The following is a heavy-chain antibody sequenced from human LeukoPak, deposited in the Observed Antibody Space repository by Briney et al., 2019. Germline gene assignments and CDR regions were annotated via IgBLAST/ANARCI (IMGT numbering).Heavy chain of an antibody. CDR3: ATQRNDYGDYFDY. J-gene: IGHJ4*02. D-gene: IGHD4-17*01. CDR2: INPNSGGT. Sequence: ASVTVSCKVSGYTLTELSMHWVRQAPGQGLEWMGRINPNSGGTNYAQKFQGRVTMTRDTSISTAYMELSSLRSDDTAVYYCATQRNDYGDYFDYWGQGTLVTVSS. CDR1: GYTLTELS. V-gene: IGHV1-2*06.